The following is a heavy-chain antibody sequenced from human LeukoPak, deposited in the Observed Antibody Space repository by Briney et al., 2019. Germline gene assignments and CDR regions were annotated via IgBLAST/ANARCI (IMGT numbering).Heavy chain of an antibody. CDR2: ISGSGGRT. Sequence: GGSLRLSCVASGFTFNTYAMSWVRQAPGKGLEWVSGISGSGGRTDYADSVKGRFTISRDNSKNTLYLQMNSLRAEDTAVYYCAKRGPGYDKSTYPPHYFDYWGQGTLVTVSS. CDR1: GFTFNTYA. CDR3: AKRGPGYDKSTYPPHYFDY. V-gene: IGHV3-23*01. J-gene: IGHJ4*02. D-gene: IGHD3-22*01.